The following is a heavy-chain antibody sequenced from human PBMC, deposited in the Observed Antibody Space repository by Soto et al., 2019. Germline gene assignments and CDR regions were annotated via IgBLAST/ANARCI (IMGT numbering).Heavy chain of an antibody. V-gene: IGHV3-30*04. CDR2: ISYNGRNK. CDR3: ARQAKIPDRSQFYFDS. J-gene: IGHJ4*02. D-gene: IGHD2-21*01. CDR1: GFTFSFYA. Sequence: QVHLVESGGDVVQPGRSLRLSCAASGFTFSFYAMHWVRQAPGKGLEWVAVISYNGRNKHYVDSVKGRFTISRDNSQDTLYLQMDSLRPDDTAVYYCARQAKIPDRSQFYFDSWGQGTLVTVSS.